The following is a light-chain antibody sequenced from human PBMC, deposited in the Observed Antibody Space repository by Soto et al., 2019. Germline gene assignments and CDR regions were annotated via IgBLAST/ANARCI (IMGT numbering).Light chain of an antibody. J-gene: IGLJ3*02. Sequence: QSALTQPASVSGSPGQSITISRTGTSNDVGGYNLVSWFQQHPGKAPKLMISEVNKRPSGVSNRFSGSKSANTASLTISGLQAEDEADYYCCSHVGGSSPQWVFGGGTKLTVL. CDR1: SNDVGGYNL. CDR2: EVN. CDR3: CSHVGGSSPQWV. V-gene: IGLV2-23*02.